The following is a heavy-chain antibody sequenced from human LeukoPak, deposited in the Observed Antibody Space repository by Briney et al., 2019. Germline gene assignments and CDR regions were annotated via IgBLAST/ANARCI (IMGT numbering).Heavy chain of an antibody. CDR2: IRYDGSYK. J-gene: IGHJ4*02. CDR3: AKDLPWYDILTGYYSHHEDY. CDR1: GFTFSSYG. V-gene: IGHV3-30*02. Sequence: GGSLRLSCAASGFTFSSYGMHWVRQAPGKGLEWVAFIRYDGSYKYYADYVKGRFTISRDNSKNMVYLQMNSLRAEDTAVYYCAKDLPWYDILTGYYSHHEDYWGQGTLVTVSS. D-gene: IGHD3-9*01.